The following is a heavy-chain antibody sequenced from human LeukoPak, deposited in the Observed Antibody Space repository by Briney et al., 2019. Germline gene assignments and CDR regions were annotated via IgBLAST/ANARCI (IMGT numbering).Heavy chain of an antibody. V-gene: IGHV4-61*01. Sequence: SETLSLTCTVSGGSVSSGSYYWSWIRQPPGKGLEWIGYIYYSGSTNYNPSLKSRVTISVDTSKNQFSLKLSSVTAADTAVYYCARAGLGLVAAIGFASWGQGTLVTVSS. D-gene: IGHD5-12*01. CDR1: GGSVSSGSYY. CDR2: IYYSGST. J-gene: IGHJ4*02. CDR3: ARAGLGLVAAIGFAS.